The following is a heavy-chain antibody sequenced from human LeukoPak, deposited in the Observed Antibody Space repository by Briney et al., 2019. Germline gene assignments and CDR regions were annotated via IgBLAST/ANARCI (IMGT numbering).Heavy chain of an antibody. CDR3: ARLDWGYDSSVMGN. Sequence: SETLSLTCAVYGGSFSGYYWSWIRQPPGKGLEWIGEINHSGSTNYNPSLKSRVTISVDTSKNQFSLKLSSVTAADTAVYYCARLDWGYDSSVMGNWGQGTLVTVSS. CDR1: GGSFSGYY. CDR2: INHSGST. V-gene: IGHV4-34*01. J-gene: IGHJ4*02. D-gene: IGHD3-22*01.